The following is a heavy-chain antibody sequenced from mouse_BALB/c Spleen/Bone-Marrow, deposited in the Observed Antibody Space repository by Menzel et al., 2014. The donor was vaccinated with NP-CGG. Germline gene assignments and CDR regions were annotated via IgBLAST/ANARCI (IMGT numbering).Heavy chain of an antibody. CDR2: INPYNDYT. CDR3: ARHGSSYVRFAY. Sequence: EVQLVESGAELVRPGASVKISCKAFGYTFTDYHINWVKQRPGQGLDWIGYINPYNDYTNYNQKFKGKAALIVDKSPSTAYMELSSLTSEDSAVFYCARHGSSYVRFAYWGQGTLVTVSA. CDR1: GYTFTDYH. D-gene: IGHD1-1*01. J-gene: IGHJ3*01. V-gene: IGHV1S45*01.